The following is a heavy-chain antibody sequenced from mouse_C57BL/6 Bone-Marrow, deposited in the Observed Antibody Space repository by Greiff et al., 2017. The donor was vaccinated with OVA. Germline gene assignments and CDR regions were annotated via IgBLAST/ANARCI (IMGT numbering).Heavy chain of an antibody. V-gene: IGHV1-72*01. CDR3: ARFLGHYAMDY. CDR2: IDPNSGGT. J-gene: IGHJ4*01. Sequence: VQLQQSGAELVKPGASVKLSCKASGYTFTSYWMHWVKQRPGRGLEWIGRIDPNSGGTKYNEKFKGKATLTVDKPSRTANMQLSSLTSADAAVYYYARFLGHYAMDYWGQGTSVTVSS. CDR1: GYTFTSYW. D-gene: IGHD4-1*01.